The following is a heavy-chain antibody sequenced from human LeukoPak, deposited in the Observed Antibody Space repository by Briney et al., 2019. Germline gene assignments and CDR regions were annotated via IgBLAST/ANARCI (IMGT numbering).Heavy chain of an antibody. D-gene: IGHD1-26*01. V-gene: IGHV1-69*06. Sequence: SVKVSCKASGYTFTSYGISWVRQAPGQGLEWMGGIIPIFGTANYVQKFQGRVTITADKSTSTAYMELSSLRSEDTAVYYCASRPYSYSSKDYYFYYMDVWGKGTTVTVSS. CDR3: ASRPYSYSSKDYYFYYMDV. CDR2: IIPIFGTA. J-gene: IGHJ6*03. CDR1: GYTFTSYG.